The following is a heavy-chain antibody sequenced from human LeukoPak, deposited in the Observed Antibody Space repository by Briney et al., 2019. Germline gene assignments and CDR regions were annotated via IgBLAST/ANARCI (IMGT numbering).Heavy chain of an antibody. V-gene: IGHV4-59*08. D-gene: IGHD6-19*01. CDR3: ARRGLIAVAGTYYYGMDV. Sequence: PSETLSLTCTVSXXSIXSXXXXXXXXXXXXXXXWXXXXXXXXXTNXNPSXKXRVTISVXTXKNQFSLKLSSVTAADTAVYYCARRGLIAVAGTYYYGMDVWGQGTTVTVSS. J-gene: IGHJ6*02. CDR1: XXSIXSXX. CDR2: XXXXXXT.